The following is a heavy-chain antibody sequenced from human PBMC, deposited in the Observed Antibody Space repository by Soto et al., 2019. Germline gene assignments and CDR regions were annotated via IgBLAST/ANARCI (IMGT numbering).Heavy chain of an antibody. Sequence: GGSLRLSCAASGFTFSSYAMSWVRQAPGKGLEWVSAISGSGGSTYYADSVKGRFTISRDNSKNTLYLQMNSLRAEDTAVYYCAKDDPPIELELRWGDAFDIWGQGTMVTVSS. CDR2: ISGSGGST. D-gene: IGHD1-7*01. CDR1: GFTFSSYA. V-gene: IGHV3-23*01. J-gene: IGHJ3*02. CDR3: AKDDPPIELELRWGDAFDI.